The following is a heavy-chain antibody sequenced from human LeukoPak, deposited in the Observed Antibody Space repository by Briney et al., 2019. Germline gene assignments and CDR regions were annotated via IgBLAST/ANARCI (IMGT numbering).Heavy chain of an antibody. J-gene: IGHJ5*01. CDR3: ARGTAAAANRNWFDS. CDR2: INPNSGGT. CDR1: GYTFSGYY. V-gene: IGHV1-2*02. D-gene: IGHD6-13*01. Sequence: ASVKVSCKASGYTFSGYYIHWVRQAPGQGLEWMGWINPNSGGTNYAQNFQGRVTMTGDTSVITAYMELSRLRSDDTAVYYCARGTAAAANRNWFDSWGQGTLVTVSS.